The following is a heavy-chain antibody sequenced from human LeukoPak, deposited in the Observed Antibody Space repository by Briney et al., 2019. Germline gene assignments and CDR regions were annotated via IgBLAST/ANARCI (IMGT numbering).Heavy chain of an antibody. Sequence: ASVKVSCKASGYTFTSYGISWVRQAPGQGLEWMGWISTYNGNTNYAQKLQGRVTTTTDTSTSTAYMEVRSLRSDDTAVFYCAREGVAATGLDYWGQGTLVTVSS. D-gene: IGHD6-13*01. CDR3: AREGVAATGLDY. J-gene: IGHJ4*02. V-gene: IGHV1-18*01. CDR1: GYTFTSYG. CDR2: ISTYNGNT.